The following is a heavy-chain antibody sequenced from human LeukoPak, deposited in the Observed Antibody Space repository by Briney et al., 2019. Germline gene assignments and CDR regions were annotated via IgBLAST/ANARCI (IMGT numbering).Heavy chain of an antibody. Sequence: QVQLVESGGGLVEPGGSLRLSCAASGFTFSDYYMSWIRQAPGKGLEWGSYISSSGSTIYYADSVKGRFTISRDNAKNSLYLQMNSLRAEDTAVYYCARGRTGYSSGWYGYYYYMDVWGKGTTVTVSS. CDR1: GFTFSDYY. V-gene: IGHV3-11*04. D-gene: IGHD6-19*01. J-gene: IGHJ6*03. CDR3: ARGRTGYSSGWYGYYYYMDV. CDR2: ISSSGSTI.